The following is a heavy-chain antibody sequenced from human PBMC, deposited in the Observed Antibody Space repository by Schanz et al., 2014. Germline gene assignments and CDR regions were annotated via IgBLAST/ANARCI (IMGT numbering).Heavy chain of an antibody. V-gene: IGHV3-30*04. CDR1: GFTFSSYA. D-gene: IGHD5-12*01. J-gene: IGHJ3*02. CDR2: TSSDGSLK. CDR3: ARGGRGGYPGRVFDI. Sequence: QVQLVESGGGVVQPGRSLRLSCAASGFTFSSYAVHWVGQAQDKGLVWVAVTSSDGSLKYYADSVKGRFTISRDNSRDTVYLKMNSLKGEDPVFYYCARGGRGGYPGRVFDIGGQGTMATASS.